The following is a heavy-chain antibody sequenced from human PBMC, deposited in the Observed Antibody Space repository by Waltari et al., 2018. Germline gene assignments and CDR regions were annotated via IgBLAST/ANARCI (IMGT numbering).Heavy chain of an antibody. CDR3: ARDGQIEGIDF. J-gene: IGHJ4*02. V-gene: IGHV1-18*01. Sequence: QVQLVQSATEVKRPGASVKVSCRASGYTFTKYGICWVRQAPGQGLEWLGWISGSNGNTNNAGNLQDRVSLTTDTSTNTAYMELRSLRSDDTAVYYCARDGQIEGIDFWGQGTLVTVSS. CDR1: GYTFTKYG. CDR2: ISGSNGNT.